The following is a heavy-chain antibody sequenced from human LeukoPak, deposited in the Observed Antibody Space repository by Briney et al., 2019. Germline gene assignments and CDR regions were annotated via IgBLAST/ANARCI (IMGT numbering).Heavy chain of an antibody. J-gene: IGHJ4*02. CDR2: VKSKTDGGTT. Sequence: GESLRLSCAASGFTFTNAWMTWVRQAPGKGLEWVGRVKSKTDGGTTDYAAPVKGRFIVSRDDSKNMLYLQMNSLKTEDTAVYYCTTKAAAGSVRWGQGTLVTVSS. D-gene: IGHD6-13*01. CDR3: TTKAAAGSVR. CDR1: GFTFTNAW. V-gene: IGHV3-15*01.